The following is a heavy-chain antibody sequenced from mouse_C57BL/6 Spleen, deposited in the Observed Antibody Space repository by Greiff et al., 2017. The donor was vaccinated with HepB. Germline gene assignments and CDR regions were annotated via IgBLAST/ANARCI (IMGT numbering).Heavy chain of an antibody. CDR2: IDPSDSYT. Sequence: QVQLQQPGAELVKPGASVKLSCKASGYTFTSYWMQWVKQRSGQGLEWIGEIDPSDSYTNYNQKFKGKATLTVDTSSSTAYMQLSSLTSEDSAVYYCARRSYYYAMDYWGQGTSVTVSS. V-gene: IGHV1-50*01. CDR3: ARRSYYYAMDY. J-gene: IGHJ4*01. CDR1: GYTFTSYW.